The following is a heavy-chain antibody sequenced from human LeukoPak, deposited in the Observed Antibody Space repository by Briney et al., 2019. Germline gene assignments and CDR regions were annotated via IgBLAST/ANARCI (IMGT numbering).Heavy chain of an antibody. CDR1: GGSISSSSYY. CDR2: IYYSGST. V-gene: IGHV4-39*01. Sequence: SETLSLTCTVSGGSISSSSYYWGWIRQPPGKGLEWIGSIYYSGSTYYNPSLKSLVTISVDTSKNQFSLKLSSVTAADTAVYYCARQGVTMVRGVSEINWFDPWGQGTLVTVSS. D-gene: IGHD3-10*01. J-gene: IGHJ5*02. CDR3: ARQGVTMVRGVSEINWFDP.